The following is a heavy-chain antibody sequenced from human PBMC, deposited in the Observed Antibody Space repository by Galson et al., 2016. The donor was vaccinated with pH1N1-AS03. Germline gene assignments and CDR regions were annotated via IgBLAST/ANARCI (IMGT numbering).Heavy chain of an antibody. CDR3: ARDPRGPCTSTTCATAYYFGMDV. CDR2: IDPNSGVT. V-gene: IGHV1-2*04. D-gene: IGHD2/OR15-2a*01. J-gene: IGHJ6*02. CDR1: GYTFTGFY. Sequence: SVKVSCKASGYTFTGFYVHWVRQAPGQGLEWMGWIDPNSGVTNYAQKFQAWVTMTRDTSSTTASMEVSGLKSDDTAVYYCARDPRGPCTSTTCATAYYFGMDVWGQGTTVIVSS.